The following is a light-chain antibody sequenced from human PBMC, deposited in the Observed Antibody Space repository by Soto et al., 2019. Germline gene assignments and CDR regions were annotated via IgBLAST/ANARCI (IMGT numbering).Light chain of an antibody. V-gene: IGLV4-69*01. J-gene: IGLJ7*01. CDR1: SGYSSYA. CDR2: LNSDGSH. Sequence: QPVLTQSPSASASLGASVKLTCTVSSGYSSYAIAWHQQQPEKGPRYLMKLNSDGSHSKGDGIPDRFSGSSSGAERYLTISSLQSEDAADYYCQTWGTGIAVFGGGTQLTVL. CDR3: QTWGTGIAV.